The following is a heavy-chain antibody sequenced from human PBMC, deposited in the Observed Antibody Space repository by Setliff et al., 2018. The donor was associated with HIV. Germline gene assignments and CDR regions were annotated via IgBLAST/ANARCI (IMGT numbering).Heavy chain of an antibody. Sequence: ASVEVSCKASGYTFTSYDINWVRQATGQGPEWMGWMNPNSGNTGYAQKFQGRVTMTRNTSISTAYMELSSLRSEDTAVYYCARRQGASGTTLYYWGQGSLVTVSS. CDR3: ARRQGASGTTLYY. CDR1: GYTFTSYD. CDR2: MNPNSGNT. D-gene: IGHD3-10*01. V-gene: IGHV1-8*02. J-gene: IGHJ4*02.